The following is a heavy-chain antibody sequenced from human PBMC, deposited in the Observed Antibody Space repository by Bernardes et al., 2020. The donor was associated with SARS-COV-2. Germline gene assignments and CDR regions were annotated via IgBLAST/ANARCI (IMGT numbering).Heavy chain of an antibody. CDR3: ARVDFSNLYYFDY. CDR2: IKQDGSEK. V-gene: IGHV3-7*01. Sequence: GGSLRPSCAASGFTFSSNWRSWVRQAPGKGLEWVADIKQDGSEKSYSDSVRGRFTISRDNAKNSVSLQMNSLRAEDTAVYYCARVDFSNLYYFDYWGQGTPVTVSS. CDR1: GFTFSSNW. J-gene: IGHJ4*02. D-gene: IGHD4-4*01.